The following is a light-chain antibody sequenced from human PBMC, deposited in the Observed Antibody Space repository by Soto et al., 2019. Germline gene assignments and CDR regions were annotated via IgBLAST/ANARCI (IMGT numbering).Light chain of an antibody. Sequence: DIQMTQSPSSLSASVGDRVTITCRARPSISNSLAWYQQKPGKAPYLLIFAAFTLRSGVPSRVSGSGSGTDFTPTISSLQPEDVATYYCQNYNTAPLFGGGTKVEIK. V-gene: IGKV1-27*01. CDR1: PSISNS. CDR2: AAF. J-gene: IGKJ4*01. CDR3: QNYNTAPL.